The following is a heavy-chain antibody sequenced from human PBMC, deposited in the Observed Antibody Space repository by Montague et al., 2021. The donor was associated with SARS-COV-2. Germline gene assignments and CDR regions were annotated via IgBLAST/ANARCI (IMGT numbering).Heavy chain of an antibody. V-gene: IGHV4-38-2*02. CDR1: GFSISSGFY. J-gene: IGHJ6*02. CDR3: AGDIRIPMLIVIQGYGMDV. CDR2: VYHSGYT. D-gene: IGHD3-22*01. Sequence: SETLSLTCSVSGFSISSGFYWAWIRQSPGKGPEWIGTVYHSGYTXYNPSLKGRVTVSIDTSKNQFSLTVTSVTAADTAVYFCAGDIRIPMLIVIQGYGMDVWGQGTTVTVSS.